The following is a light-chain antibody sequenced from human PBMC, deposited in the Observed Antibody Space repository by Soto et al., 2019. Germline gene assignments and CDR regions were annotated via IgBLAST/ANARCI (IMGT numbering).Light chain of an antibody. Sequence: DIQMTQSPSTLSASVGDRVTITCRASQSISSWLAWYQQKPGKAPKLLIYDASSLESGVPSRFSGSGSGTEFTLTISSLQPDDFATYYCQQYNSYWETFGQGTKVDI. J-gene: IGKJ1*01. V-gene: IGKV1-5*01. CDR3: QQYNSYWET. CDR1: QSISSW. CDR2: DAS.